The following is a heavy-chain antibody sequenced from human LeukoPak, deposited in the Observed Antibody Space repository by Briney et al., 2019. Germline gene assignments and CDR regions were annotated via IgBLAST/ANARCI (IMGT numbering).Heavy chain of an antibody. CDR1: GFTFSSYS. CDR2: ISSSSAYI. CDR3: ARTTVTPSWFDP. J-gene: IGHJ5*02. Sequence: PGGSLRLSCAASGFTFSSYSMNWVRQAPGKGLEWVSSISSSSAYIYYADSVKGRFTISRDNAKNSLYLQMNSLRAEDTAAYFCARTTVTPSWFDPWGQGTLVTASS. D-gene: IGHD4-17*01. V-gene: IGHV3-21*01.